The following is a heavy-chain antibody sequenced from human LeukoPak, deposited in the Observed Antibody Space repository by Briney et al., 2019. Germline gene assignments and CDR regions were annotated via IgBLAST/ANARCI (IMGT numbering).Heavy chain of an antibody. V-gene: IGHV3-30*03. CDR2: ISYDGSNK. Sequence: GGSLRLSCAASGFTFSSYWMSWVRRAPGKGLEWVAVISYDGSNKYYADSVKGRFTISRDNSKNTLYLQMNSLRAEDTAVYYCARDQLCDYWGQGTLVTVSS. J-gene: IGHJ4*02. D-gene: IGHD1-1*01. CDR3: ARDQLCDY. CDR1: GFTFSSYW.